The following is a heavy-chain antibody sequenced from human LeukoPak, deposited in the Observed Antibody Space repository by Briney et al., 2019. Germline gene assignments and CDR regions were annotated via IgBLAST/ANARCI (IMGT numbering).Heavy chain of an antibody. Sequence: GGSLRLPCAASGFTFSSYTMSWVRQAPGKGLEWVSGISISGGSTYYADSVKGRFTISRDNSKNTLYLQMNGLRAEDTAAYYCATKGTGLSDYWGQGTLVTVSS. J-gene: IGHJ4*02. CDR1: GFTFSSYT. D-gene: IGHD1-1*01. CDR2: ISISGGST. V-gene: IGHV3-23*01. CDR3: ATKGTGLSDY.